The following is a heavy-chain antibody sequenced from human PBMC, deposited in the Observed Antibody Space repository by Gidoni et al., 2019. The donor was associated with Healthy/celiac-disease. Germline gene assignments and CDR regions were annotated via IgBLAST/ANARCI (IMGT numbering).Heavy chain of an antibody. D-gene: IGHD2-15*01. CDR1: GFTFSSYS. J-gene: IGHJ4*02. Sequence: EVQLVESGGGLVQPGGSLRLSCAASGFTFSSYSMNWVRQAPGKGLEWVSYISSSSSTIYYADSVKGRFTISRDNAKNSLYLQMNSLRDEDTAVYYCARDLGRPAAEYYFDYWGQGTLVTVSS. V-gene: IGHV3-48*02. CDR3: ARDLGRPAAEYYFDY. CDR2: ISSSSSTI.